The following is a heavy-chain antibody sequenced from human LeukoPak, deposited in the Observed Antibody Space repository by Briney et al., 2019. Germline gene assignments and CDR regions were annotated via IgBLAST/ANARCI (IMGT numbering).Heavy chain of an antibody. CDR1: GGSISSYY. CDR2: IYYSGST. Sequence: SETLSLTCTVSGGSISSYYWSWIRQPPGKGLEWIGYIYYSGSTNYNPSLKSRVTISVDTSKNQFSLKLSSVTAADTAVYYCAGHPQWLIPSWGQGTLVTVSS. D-gene: IGHD6-19*01. V-gene: IGHV4-59*01. CDR3: AGHPQWLIPS. J-gene: IGHJ5*02.